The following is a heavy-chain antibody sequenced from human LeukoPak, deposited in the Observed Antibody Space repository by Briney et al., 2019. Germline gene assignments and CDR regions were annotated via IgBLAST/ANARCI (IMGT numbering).Heavy chain of an antibody. V-gene: IGHV1-18*01. CDR3: ARATHRTGDAFDI. J-gene: IGHJ3*02. D-gene: IGHD3-10*01. CDR1: GYTFTSYG. CDR2: ISAYNGNT. Sequence: GASVKVSCKASGYTFTSYGISWVRQAPGQGLEWMGWISAYNGNTNYAQNLQGRVTMTTDTSTTTAYMELRSLRSDDTAIYYCARATHRTGDAFDIWGQGTMVTVSS.